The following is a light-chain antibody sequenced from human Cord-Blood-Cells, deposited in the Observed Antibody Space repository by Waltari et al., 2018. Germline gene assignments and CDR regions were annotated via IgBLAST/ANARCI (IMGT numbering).Light chain of an antibody. V-gene: IGLV2-14*01. CDR1: SSDVGGYNY. J-gene: IGLJ3*02. CDR2: YVS. Sequence: QSALTQPASVSGSPGQSITISCTGTSSDVGGYNYVSWYPQHPGTAPKLMIYYVSKRPSWVCHRFSGSQSGHTASLTISGLQAGDEADYYCSSYTSSSTFWVFGGGTKLTVL. CDR3: SSYTSSSTFWV.